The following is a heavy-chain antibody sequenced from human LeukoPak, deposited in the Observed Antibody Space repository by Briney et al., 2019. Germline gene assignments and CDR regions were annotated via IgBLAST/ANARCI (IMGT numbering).Heavy chain of an antibody. CDR3: ATLGGLYYESHGYPDFDH. CDR1: GGSLSPYY. V-gene: IGHV4-34*01. J-gene: IGHJ4*02. D-gene: IGHD3-22*01. Sequence: SETLSLTCSVSGGSLSPYYWSWIRQLPGGGVEWLGEINQSGSTNSTSCLKSRVTISVEKFKNQFSLEVTSVTAADTAIYYCATLGGLYYESHGYPDFDHWGQGTLVTVSS. CDR2: INQSGST.